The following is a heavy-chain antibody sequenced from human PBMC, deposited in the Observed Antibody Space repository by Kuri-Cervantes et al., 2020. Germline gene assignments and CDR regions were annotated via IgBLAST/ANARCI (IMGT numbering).Heavy chain of an antibody. CDR1: GFSLSTSGVG. V-gene: IGHV2-5*02. J-gene: IGHJ1*01. CDR2: IYWDDDK. Sequence: SGPTLVKPTQTLTLTCTFSGFSLSTSGVGVGWIRQPPGKALEWLALIYWDDDKRYSPSLKSRLTITKDTSKNQVVLTMTNMDLVDTATYYCAKDGSYCSGDSCYGKEYFHHWGQGTLVTVSS. CDR3: AKDGSYCSGDSCYGKEYFHH. D-gene: IGHD2-15*01.